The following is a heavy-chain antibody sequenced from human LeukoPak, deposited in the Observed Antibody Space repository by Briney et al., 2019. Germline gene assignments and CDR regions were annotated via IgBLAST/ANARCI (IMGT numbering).Heavy chain of an antibody. V-gene: IGHV1-69*05. CDR1: GGTFSSYA. CDR3: ASSPLSYYGSGSYYNVVDY. D-gene: IGHD3-10*01. Sequence: SVKVSCKASGGTFSSYAISWVRQAPGQGLEWMGGGIPIFGTANYAQKFQSRVTSPTDESTSTAYMELSSLRSEDTAVYYCASSPLSYYGSGSYYNVVDYWGQGTLVTVSS. CDR2: GIPIFGTA. J-gene: IGHJ4*02.